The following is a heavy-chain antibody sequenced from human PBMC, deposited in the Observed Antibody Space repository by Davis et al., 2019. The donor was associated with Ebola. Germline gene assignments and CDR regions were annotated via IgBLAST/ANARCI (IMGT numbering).Heavy chain of an antibody. Sequence: GSLRLSCAVYGGSFSGYYWSWLRQSPGKGLEWIVEISHSGTTKYNPSLKSRVTISVDTSKNQFSLKLSSGTAADTAVYYCALVTATEIPVDYWGQGTLVTVSS. CDR1: GGSFSGYY. CDR3: ALVTATEIPVDY. D-gene: IGHD2-21*02. CDR2: ISHSGTT. V-gene: IGHV4-34*01. J-gene: IGHJ4*02.